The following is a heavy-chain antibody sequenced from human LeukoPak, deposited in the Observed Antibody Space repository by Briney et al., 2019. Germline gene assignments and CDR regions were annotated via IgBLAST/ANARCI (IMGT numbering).Heavy chain of an antibody. J-gene: IGHJ4*02. CDR2: INHSGST. D-gene: IGHD5-18*01. CDR1: GGSFSGYY. V-gene: IGHV4-34*01. CDR3: ARGRGYSYALFDY. Sequence: SETLSLTCAVYGGSFSGYYWSWIRQPPGKGLEWIGEINHSGSTNYNPSLKSRVTITVDTSKSQFSLKLSSVTAADTAVYYCARGRGYSYALFDYWGQGTLVTVSS.